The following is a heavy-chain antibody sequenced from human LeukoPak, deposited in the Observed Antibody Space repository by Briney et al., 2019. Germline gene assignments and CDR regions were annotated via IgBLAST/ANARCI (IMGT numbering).Heavy chain of an antibody. V-gene: IGHV4-59*11. CDR2: IYYSGTS. CDR1: GGSISSHY. J-gene: IGHJ4*02. CDR3: ARVRSGTYGPFDY. D-gene: IGHD1-26*01. Sequence: SETLSLTCTVSGGSISSHYWSWIRLPPGKGLEWIGYIYYSGTSDYNPSLKSRVTMSVDTSKNQFSLKLSSVTAADTAVYYCARVRSGTYGPFDYWGQGTLVTVSS.